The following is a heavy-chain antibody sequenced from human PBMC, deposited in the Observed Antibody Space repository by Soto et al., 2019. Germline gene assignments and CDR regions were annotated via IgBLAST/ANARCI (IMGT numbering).Heavy chain of an antibody. CDR2: IYHSGST. CDR3: ARGYCSGGICSESF. D-gene: IGHD2-15*01. CDR1: GYSISRGYY. V-gene: IGHV4-38-2*01. J-gene: IGHJ4*02. Sequence: SETLSLTCAVPGYSISRGYYWGWIRQPPGKGLEWIGSIYHSGSTYYNPSLKSRVTISVDTSKNQFSLKLSSVTAADTAVYYCARGYCSGGICSESFWGQGTLVTVSS.